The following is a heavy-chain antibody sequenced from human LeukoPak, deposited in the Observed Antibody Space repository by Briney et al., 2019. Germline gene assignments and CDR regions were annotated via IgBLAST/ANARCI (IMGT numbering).Heavy chain of an antibody. V-gene: IGHV1-24*01. Sequence: ASVKVSCKVFGYTLTELSMHWVRQAPGKGLEWMGGFDPEDGETIYAQKFQGRVTMTEDTSTDTAYMELSSLRSEDTAVYYCAADGLRYPDPYYFDYWGQGTLVTVSS. J-gene: IGHJ4*02. CDR3: AADGLRYPDPYYFDY. CDR1: GYTLTELS. CDR2: FDPEDGET. D-gene: IGHD3-9*01.